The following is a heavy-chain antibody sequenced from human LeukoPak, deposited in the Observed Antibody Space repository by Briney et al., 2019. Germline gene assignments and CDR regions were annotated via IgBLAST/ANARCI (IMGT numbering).Heavy chain of an antibody. Sequence: GGSLRLSCAVSGLILSNNSMTWVRQAPGKGLEWVASIKQDGSEKYYVDSVKGRFTISRDNAKNSLYLEMNSLRAEGTALYYCVRNRYNLDVWGQGTTVTVSS. CDR2: IKQDGSEK. CDR1: GLILSNNS. D-gene: IGHD1-1*01. J-gene: IGHJ6*02. V-gene: IGHV3-7*01. CDR3: VRNRYNLDV.